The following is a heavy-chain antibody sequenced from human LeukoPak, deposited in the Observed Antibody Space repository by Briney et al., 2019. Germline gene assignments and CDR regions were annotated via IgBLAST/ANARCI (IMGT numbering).Heavy chain of an antibody. CDR3: ARDWLSQFDY. J-gene: IGHJ4*02. CDR2: INHSGST. Sequence: SETLSLTCAVYGGSFSGYYWSWIRQPPGKGLEWIGEINHSGSTNYNPSLKSRVTISVDTSKNQFSLKLSSVTAADTAVYYCARDWLSQFDYWGQGTLVTVSS. CDR1: GGSFSGYY. D-gene: IGHD3-9*01. V-gene: IGHV4-34*01.